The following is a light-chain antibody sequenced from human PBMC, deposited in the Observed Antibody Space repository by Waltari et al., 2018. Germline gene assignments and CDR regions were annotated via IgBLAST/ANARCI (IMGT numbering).Light chain of an antibody. CDR2: WAS. J-gene: IGKJ4*01. CDR1: ESVLYSSNNKNH. Sequence: DIVMTQSPESLAVSLGERATINCKSSESVLYSSNNKNHLAWYQQKPGKPPKLLLYWASTRESGVPERFSGSGSETDFTLTVTSLQAEDAAVYYCQQYYSTPLTFGGGTRVEI. V-gene: IGKV4-1*01. CDR3: QQYYSTPLT.